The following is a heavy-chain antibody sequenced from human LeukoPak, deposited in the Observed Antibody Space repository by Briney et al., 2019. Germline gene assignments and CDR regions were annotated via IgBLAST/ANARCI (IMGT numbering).Heavy chain of an antibody. J-gene: IGHJ4*02. D-gene: IGHD3-22*01. CDR3: ARASAYYYDSSGYGLVVGSFDY. V-gene: IGHV1-46*01. CDR2: INPSGGST. CDR1: GCTFTSYY. Sequence: ASVKASCKASGCTFTSYYMHWVRQAPGQGLEWMGIINPSGGSTSYAQKFQGRVTMTRDTSTSTVYMELSSLRSEDTAVYYCARASAYYYDSSGYGLVVGSFDYWGQGTLVTVSS.